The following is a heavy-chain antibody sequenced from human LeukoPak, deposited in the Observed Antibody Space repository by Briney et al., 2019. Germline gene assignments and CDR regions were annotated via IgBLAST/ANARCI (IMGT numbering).Heavy chain of an antibody. J-gene: IGHJ6*02. D-gene: IGHD2-21*02. CDR1: GGTFSSYA. V-gene: IGHV1-69*01. CDR3: ARNGVVVTANGYYYGMDV. Sequence: SVKVSCKASGGTFSSYAISWVRQAPGQGLEWMGGIIPIFGTANYAQKFQGRVTITADESTSTAYMELSSLRSEDTAVYYCARNGVVVTANGYYYGMDVWGRGTTVTVSS. CDR2: IIPIFGTA.